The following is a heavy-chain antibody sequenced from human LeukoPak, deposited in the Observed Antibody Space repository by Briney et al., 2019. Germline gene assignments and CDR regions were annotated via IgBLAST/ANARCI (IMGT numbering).Heavy chain of an antibody. CDR2: ITSSSSHI. CDR1: GFTFRRCT. D-gene: IGHD3-9*01. J-gene: IGHJ4*02. Sequence: PGGSLRLSCAASGFTFRRCTMIWVRQAPGKGLEWVASITSSSSHIYYADSVKGRFAISRDNAKNSLYLQMNSLRAEDTAVYYCARGPYYDILTGYGYWGQGTLVTVSS. CDR3: ARGPYYDILTGYGY. V-gene: IGHV3-21*01.